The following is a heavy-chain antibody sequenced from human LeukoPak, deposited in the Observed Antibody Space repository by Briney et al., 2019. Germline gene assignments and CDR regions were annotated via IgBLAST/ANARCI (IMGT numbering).Heavy chain of an antibody. D-gene: IGHD3-16*01. CDR3: AKLWFGDLSRGQAKFDY. CDR1: GFTLSNYV. Sequence: PGGSLRLSCAASGFTLSNYVINWVRQAPGKGLGWVSTISDSGGHTYYADSVKGRFTISRDNSNKMIFLQMDSLRVEDTAVYYCAKLWFGDLSRGQAKFDYWGQGTLVTVSA. V-gene: IGHV3-23*01. CDR2: ISDSGGHT. J-gene: IGHJ4*02.